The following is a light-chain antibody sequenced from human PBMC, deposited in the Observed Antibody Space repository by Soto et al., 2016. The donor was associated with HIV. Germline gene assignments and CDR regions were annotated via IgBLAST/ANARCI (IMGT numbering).Light chain of an antibody. V-gene: IGKV1-9*01. CDR3: QQFNSYPRT. CDR2: AAS. J-gene: IGKJ1*01. CDR1: QGISSS. Sequence: DIQLTQSPSLLSASVGERVTITCRASQGISSSLAWYQQKPGKAPELLIYAASTLQSGVPSRFSGSGSGTEFTLTISSLQPEDFATYYCQQFNSYPRTFGQGTKVESK.